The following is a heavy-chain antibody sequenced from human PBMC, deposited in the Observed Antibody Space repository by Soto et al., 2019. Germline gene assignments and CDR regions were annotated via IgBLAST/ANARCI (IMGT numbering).Heavy chain of an antibody. CDR3: ARGDYSGSSGPCSDAFDI. J-gene: IGHJ3*02. V-gene: IGHV3-7*04. D-gene: IGHD3-22*01. CDR2: IKPDGSQK. CDR1: GFTFSSYW. Sequence: EVQLVESGGGLVQPGGSLRLSCAASGFTFSSYWMSWVRQAPGKGLEWVANIKPDGSQKWYVDSVKGRFSTSKDNVKKSIDIQKNRLRAEETAVYYGARGDYSGSSGPCSDAFDIWGQGTMVTVSS.